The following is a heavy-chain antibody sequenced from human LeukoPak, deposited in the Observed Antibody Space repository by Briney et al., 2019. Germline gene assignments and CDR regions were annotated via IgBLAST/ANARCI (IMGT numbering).Heavy chain of an antibody. J-gene: IGHJ6*03. Sequence: ASVTVSCKASGYTFTSYGISWVRQAPGQGLEWMGWISAYNGNTNYAQKLQRRVTMTTDTSTSTAYMELRSLRSDDTAVYYCAREGSTVVTPLHYYYYYMDVWGKGTTVTVSS. CDR3: AREGSTVVTPLHYYYYYMDV. D-gene: IGHD4-23*01. CDR2: ISAYNGNT. CDR1: GYTFTSYG. V-gene: IGHV1-18*01.